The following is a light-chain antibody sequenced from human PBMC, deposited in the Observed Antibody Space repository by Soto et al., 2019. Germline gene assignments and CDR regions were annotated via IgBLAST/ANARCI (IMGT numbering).Light chain of an antibody. CDR3: QQFNSYPIT. CDR1: QGISSA. Sequence: AIPLTQSPSSLSASVGDRVTITCRASQGISSALAWYQQKPGKAPKLLIYDASSLESGVPSRFGGSGSGTDFTLTISSLQPEDFATYYCQQFNSYPITFGQGTRLEIK. V-gene: IGKV1-13*02. CDR2: DAS. J-gene: IGKJ5*01.